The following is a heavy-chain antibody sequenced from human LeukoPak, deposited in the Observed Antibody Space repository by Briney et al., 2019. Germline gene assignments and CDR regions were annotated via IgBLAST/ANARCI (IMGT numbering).Heavy chain of an antibody. CDR3: VRQNSLDY. D-gene: IGHD2/OR15-2a*01. CDR2: ITWNGGST. J-gene: IGHJ4*02. Sequence: GGSLRLSCAVSGFTFGDFGINWVRQPPGKGPEWVAGITWNGGSTGYADSVKGRFTISRDNAKNSLYLQMNSLRAEDTALYYCVRQNSLDYWGQGTLVTVSS. CDR1: GFTFGDFG. V-gene: IGHV3-20*04.